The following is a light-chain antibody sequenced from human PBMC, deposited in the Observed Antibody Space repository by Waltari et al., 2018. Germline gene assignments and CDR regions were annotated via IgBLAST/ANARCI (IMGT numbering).Light chain of an antibody. CDR3: QQYENFPYS. J-gene: IGKJ2*03. CDR1: QDIYNY. CDR2: DAS. V-gene: IGKV1-33*01. Sequence: DVQLTQSPSSLSASVGDRVTITCKASQDIYNYLNWFQQKPGKAPNLLIYDASNLETGVPSRFSGSRSGTDFTFTISSLQPEDVATYYCQQYENFPYSFGQGTKLEIK.